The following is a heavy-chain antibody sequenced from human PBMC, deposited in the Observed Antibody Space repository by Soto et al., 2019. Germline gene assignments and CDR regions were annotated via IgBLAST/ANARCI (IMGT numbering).Heavy chain of an antibody. V-gene: IGHV3-15*07. CDR1: GVTFTNAW. CDR3: TTLLRLDP. Sequence: EVQLVESGGCLVKPGESLRLSCLASGVTFTNAWMNWVRQAPGRGLEWVGRIKSKTDGGATDYAAPVKGRFTISRDDSRNTLFLQMNSLKTEDTGVYYCTTLLRLDPWGQGTLVTVSS. J-gene: IGHJ5*02. CDR2: IKSKTDGGAT.